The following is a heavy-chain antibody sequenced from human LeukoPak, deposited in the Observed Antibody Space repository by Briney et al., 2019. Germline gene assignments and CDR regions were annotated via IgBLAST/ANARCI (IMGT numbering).Heavy chain of an antibody. Sequence: GGSLRLSCAASGFTFSSYGMPWVRQAPGKGLEWVAVISYDGSNKYYADSVKGRFTISRDNSKSTLYLQMNSLRAEDTAVYYCAKDRLPSYSSGWYYFDYWGQGTLVTVSS. CDR3: AKDRLPSYSSGWYYFDY. CDR1: GFTFSSYG. J-gene: IGHJ4*02. V-gene: IGHV3-30*18. CDR2: ISYDGSNK. D-gene: IGHD6-19*01.